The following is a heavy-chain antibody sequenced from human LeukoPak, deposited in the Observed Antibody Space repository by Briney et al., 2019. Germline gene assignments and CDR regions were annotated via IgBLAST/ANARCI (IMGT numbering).Heavy chain of an antibody. CDR1: GGSISSGGNY. CDR3: ARALQEVDY. D-gene: IGHD4-11*01. J-gene: IGHJ4*02. Sequence: PSQTLSLTCTVSGGSISSGGNYWTWIRQNPGKGLEWIGYINYSGNAYYNPSLKSRVTISVDTSKNQFSLKLSSVTAADTAVYYCARALQEVDYWGQGTLVTVSS. CDR2: INYSGNA. V-gene: IGHV4-31*03.